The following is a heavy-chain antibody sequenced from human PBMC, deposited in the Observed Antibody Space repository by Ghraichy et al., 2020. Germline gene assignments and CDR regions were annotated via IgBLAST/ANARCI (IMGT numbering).Heavy chain of an antibody. CDR2: INPGNGNT. CDR1: GNTFTKNK. D-gene: IGHD1-1*01. V-gene: IGHV1-3*01. Sequence: ASVKVSCKASGNTFTKNKFHWVRQAPGQSLEWMGWINPGNGNTKYSQKVQGRVSITRDASASTVFMEVTSLTLEDTAVYFCASDRTAEGVWAFDIWGQGTMVTVSS. CDR3: ASDRTAEGVWAFDI. J-gene: IGHJ3*02.